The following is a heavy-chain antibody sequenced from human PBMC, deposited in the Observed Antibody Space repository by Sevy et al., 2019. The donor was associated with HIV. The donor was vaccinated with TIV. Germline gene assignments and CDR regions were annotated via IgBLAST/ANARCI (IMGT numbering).Heavy chain of an antibody. Sequence: GGSLRLSCVASGFTFRSYDMHWVRQTPGKGPEWVAIIYYDGSLKYYSDSVKGRFTISRDNSKNTLYLQMNSLSVDDTAVYYCARDLGSGWYPLDYWGQGTLVTVSS. CDR2: IYYDGSLK. V-gene: IGHV3-30*12. CDR3: ARDLGSGWYPLDY. J-gene: IGHJ4*02. CDR1: GFTFRSYD. D-gene: IGHD6-19*01.